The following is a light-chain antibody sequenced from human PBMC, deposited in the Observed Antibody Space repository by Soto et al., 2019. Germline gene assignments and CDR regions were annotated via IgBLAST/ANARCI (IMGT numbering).Light chain of an antibody. J-gene: IGKJ5*01. V-gene: IGKV3-20*01. CDR3: QHYDSSPIT. CDR2: GAS. CDR1: QSITTNF. Sequence: EIVLTQSPGTLSSSPGERATLSCRASQSITTNFLAWYQQRPGQAPRLLIYGASSRAPGIPDRFSGSGSETDFTLTISRLEPEDFAVYYCQHYDSSPITFGHGTRLAIK.